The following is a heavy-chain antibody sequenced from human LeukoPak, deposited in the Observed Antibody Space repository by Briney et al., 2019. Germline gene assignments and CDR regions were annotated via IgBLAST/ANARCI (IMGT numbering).Heavy chain of an antibody. CDR2: ISSSSSYI. J-gene: IGHJ6*02. D-gene: IGHD2-21*01. CDR3: ARATSRVRDYYYGMDV. Sequence: GGSLRLSCAASGFTFSSYSMNWVRQAPGKGLEWVSSISSSSSYIYYADSVKGRFTISRDNAKNSLYLQMNSLRAEDTAVYYCARATSRVRDYYYGMDVWGQGTTVTVSS. V-gene: IGHV3-21*01. CDR1: GFTFSSYS.